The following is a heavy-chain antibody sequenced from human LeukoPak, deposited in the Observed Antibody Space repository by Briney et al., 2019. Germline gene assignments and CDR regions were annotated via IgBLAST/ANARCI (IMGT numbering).Heavy chain of an antibody. CDR1: GDSISSYY. Sequence: SETLSLTCTVPGDSISSYYWSWIRQPAGKGPEWIGRVYVTGSTNLNPALQSRVTMSVDTSKNQFSLKLTSVTAADTAVYYCARDRQWLVDHWGQGTLVTVSS. CDR2: VYVTGST. V-gene: IGHV4-4*07. D-gene: IGHD6-19*01. J-gene: IGHJ5*02. CDR3: ARDRQWLVDH.